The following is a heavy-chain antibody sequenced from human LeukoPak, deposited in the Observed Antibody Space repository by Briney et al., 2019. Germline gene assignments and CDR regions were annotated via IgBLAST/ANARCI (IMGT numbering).Heavy chain of an antibody. V-gene: IGHV4-30-4*01. J-gene: IGHJ4*02. Sequence: SETLSLTCTVSGASMNSGDYYWSWIRQPPGKGLEWVGYIYYSGSTYYNPSLKSRVTISADLSKNQFSLNLTSVTAADTAVYYCARGRRVRAMVSHFDYWGQGTLVTVSS. CDR2: IYYSGST. CDR3: ARGRRVRAMVSHFDY. D-gene: IGHD5-18*01. CDR1: GASMNSGDYY.